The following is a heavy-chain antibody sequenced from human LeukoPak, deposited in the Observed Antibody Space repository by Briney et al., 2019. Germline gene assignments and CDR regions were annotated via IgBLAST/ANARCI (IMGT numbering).Heavy chain of an antibody. V-gene: IGHV3-66*02. D-gene: IGHD2-21*01. CDR1: GFSVISSY. Sequence: GGSLRLSCAVSGFSVISSYMSWVRQAPGKGLEWVSVIYSSGTTYYADSVKGRFTISRDNSKNTLYLQMSSLRAEDTAVYYCAKSMTPYYCGGDCYSHYWGQGTLVTVSS. CDR2: IYSSGTT. CDR3: AKSMTPYYCGGDCYSHY. J-gene: IGHJ4*02.